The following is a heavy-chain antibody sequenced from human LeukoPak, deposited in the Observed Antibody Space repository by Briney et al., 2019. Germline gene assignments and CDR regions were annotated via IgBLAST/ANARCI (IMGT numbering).Heavy chain of an antibody. J-gene: IGHJ6*03. CDR3: AKSWGYTRPYYNYMDV. D-gene: IGHD3-16*02. Sequence: GGSLRLSCEASGFTFNAFAMHWVRQAPGKGLEWVSFIRKDGYSQKYAGSVEGRFTISRDNSKNTLSLQMDGLRPEDTAVYYCAKSWGYTRPYYNYMDVWGKGTTVTVSS. CDR1: GFTFNAFA. V-gene: IGHV3-30*02. CDR2: IRKDGYSQ.